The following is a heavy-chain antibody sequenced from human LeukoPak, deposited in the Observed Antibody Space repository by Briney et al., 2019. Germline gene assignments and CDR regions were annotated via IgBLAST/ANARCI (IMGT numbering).Heavy chain of an antibody. V-gene: IGHV1-8*01. J-gene: IGHJ6*03. Sequence: ASVTVSFKSSGYTFTNYDINWVRQAPGHRLEWIGWMNRNSDNTGCAQKFQGRVTMTRNTSISTAYMELSILRSEDTAVYYCARGPRGEPDYYMDVWGKGTTVTVSS. CDR1: GYTFTNYD. D-gene: IGHD3-10*01. CDR2: MNRNSDNT. CDR3: ARGPRGEPDYYMDV.